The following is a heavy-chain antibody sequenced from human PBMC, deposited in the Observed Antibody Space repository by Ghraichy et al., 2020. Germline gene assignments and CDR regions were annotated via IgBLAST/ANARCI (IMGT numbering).Heavy chain of an antibody. D-gene: IGHD3-22*01. J-gene: IGHJ2*01. Sequence: GGSLRLSCAASGFTFSSYGMHWVRQAPGKGLEWVAVIWYDGSNKYYADSVKGRFTISRDNSKNTLYLQMNSLRAEDTAVYYCAKPSNSGYYSTYWYFDLWDRGTLVTVS. V-gene: IGHV3-33*06. CDR3: AKPSNSGYYSTYWYFDL. CDR1: GFTFSSYG. CDR2: IWYDGSNK.